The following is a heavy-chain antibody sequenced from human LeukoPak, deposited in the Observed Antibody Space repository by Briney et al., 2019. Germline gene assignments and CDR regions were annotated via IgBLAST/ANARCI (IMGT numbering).Heavy chain of an antibody. CDR3: ARDGITMVRGVTSHFDY. Sequence: GGSLRLSCAASGFTFSSYWMHWVRQVPGKGLVWVSRINSDGSSTSYADSVKGRFTISRDNAKNTLYVQMNSLRAEDTAVYYCARDGITMVRGVTSHFDYWGQGTLVTVSS. CDR2: INSDGSST. V-gene: IGHV3-74*01. CDR1: GFTFSSYW. D-gene: IGHD3-10*01. J-gene: IGHJ4*02.